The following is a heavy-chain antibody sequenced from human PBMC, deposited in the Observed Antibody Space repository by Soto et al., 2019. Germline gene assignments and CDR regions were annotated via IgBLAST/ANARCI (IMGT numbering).Heavy chain of an antibody. CDR2: TYYRSKWYN. V-gene: IGHV6-1*01. D-gene: IGHD3-10*01. CDR3: ARDPGPRLWFGEPKGGFDY. J-gene: IGHJ4*02. Sequence: SQTLSLTCAISGDSVSSNSAAWNWIRQSPSRSLEWLGSTYYRSKWYNVYAVSVKSRITINPDTSKNQFPLQLNSVTPEDTAVFYCARDPGPRLWFGEPKGGFDYWGQGTLVTVSS. CDR1: GDSVSSNSAA.